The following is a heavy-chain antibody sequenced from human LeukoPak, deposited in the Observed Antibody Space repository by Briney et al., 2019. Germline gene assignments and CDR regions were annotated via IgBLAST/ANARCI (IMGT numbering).Heavy chain of an antibody. CDR1: GGSFSGYY. D-gene: IGHD2-15*01. J-gene: IGHJ4*02. CDR2: INHSGST. V-gene: IGHV4-34*01. CDR3: ARRSVVAATPPHY. Sequence: SETLSLTCAVYGGSFSGYYWSWIRQPPGKGLEWIGEINHSGSTNYNPSLKSRVTISVDTSKNQFSLKLSSVTAADTAVYYCARRSVVAATPPHYWGQGTLVTVSS.